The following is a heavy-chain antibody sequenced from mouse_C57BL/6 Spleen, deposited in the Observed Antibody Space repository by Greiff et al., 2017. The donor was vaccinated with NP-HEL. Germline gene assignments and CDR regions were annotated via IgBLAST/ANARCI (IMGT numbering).Heavy chain of an antibody. CDR1: GFTFSSYA. CDR2: ISDGGSYT. D-gene: IGHD2-4*01. V-gene: IGHV5-4*01. CDR3: ARDRRWIYYDYPLAY. Sequence: EVKLMESGGGLVKPGGSLKLSCAASGFTFSSYAMSWVRQTPEKRLEWVATISDGGSYTYYPDNVTGRFTLSRDNANNNLYLQMSHLNSEDTTMYYGARDRRWIYYDYPLAYWGQGTLVTVSA. J-gene: IGHJ3*01.